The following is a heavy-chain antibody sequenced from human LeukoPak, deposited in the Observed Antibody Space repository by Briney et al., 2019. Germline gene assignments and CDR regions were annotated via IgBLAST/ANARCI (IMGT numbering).Heavy chain of an antibody. D-gene: IGHD5-18*01. CDR1: GGSFSGYY. Sequence: SETLSLTCAVYGGSFSGYYWSWIRQPPGKGLEWIGEINHSGSTNYNPSLKSRVTVSLDTSKNQFSLKLSSVTAADTAVYYCARVGNSYRHFDYWGQGTLVTVSS. CDR3: ARVGNSYRHFDY. CDR2: INHSGST. J-gene: IGHJ4*02. V-gene: IGHV4-34*01.